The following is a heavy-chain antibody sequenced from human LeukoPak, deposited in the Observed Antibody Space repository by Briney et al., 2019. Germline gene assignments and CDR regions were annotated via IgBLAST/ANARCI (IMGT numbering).Heavy chain of an antibody. Sequence: GGSLRLSCAASGFTFSSYAMSWVRQAPGKGLEWVSAITTSGGSTYYADSVKGRFTISRDNSKNTLYLQINSLRAEDTAVYYCAKMYGGTYIGNWGQGTLVTVSA. V-gene: IGHV3-23*01. J-gene: IGHJ4*02. CDR2: ITTSGGST. CDR3: AKMYGGTYIGN. D-gene: IGHD1-26*01. CDR1: GFTFSSYA.